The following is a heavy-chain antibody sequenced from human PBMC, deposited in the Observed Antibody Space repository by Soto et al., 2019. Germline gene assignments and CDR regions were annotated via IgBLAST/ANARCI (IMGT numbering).Heavy chain of an antibody. V-gene: IGHV1-69*06. CDR1: GGTFSSYA. D-gene: IGHD1-26*01. J-gene: IGHJ6*02. Sequence: QVQLVQSGAEVKKPGCSVKVSCKASGGTFSSYAISWVRQAPGQGLEWMGGIIPIFGTANNAQKFQGRVTITADKSTSTAYMELRSLRSEDTAVYYCASHGGATYYYYGMDVWGQGTTVTVSS. CDR3: ASHGGATYYYYGMDV. CDR2: IIPIFGTA.